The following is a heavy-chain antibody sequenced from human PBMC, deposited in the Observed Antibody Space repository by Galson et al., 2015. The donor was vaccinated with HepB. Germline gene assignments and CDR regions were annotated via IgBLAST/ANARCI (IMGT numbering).Heavy chain of an antibody. V-gene: IGHV1-3*01. J-gene: IGHJ3*02. D-gene: IGHD3-22*01. CDR2: INAGNGNT. Sequence: SVKVSCKASGYTFTSYAMHWVRQAPGQRLEWMGWINAGNGNTKYSQKFQGRVTITRDTSASTAYMELSSLRSEDTAVYYCARAGYYYDSSGYPVGGAFDIWGQGTMVTVSS. CDR3: ARAGYYYDSSGYPVGGAFDI. CDR1: GYTFTSYA.